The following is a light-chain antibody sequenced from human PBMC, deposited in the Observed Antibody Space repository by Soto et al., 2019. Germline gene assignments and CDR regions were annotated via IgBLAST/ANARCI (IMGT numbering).Light chain of an antibody. CDR2: DAS. Sequence: DLQLTQSPSSLSASVGETVTVTCQASQDISVYLNWYQEKPGKAPTLLIYDASNLKTGVPSRFSGLGSGTHFTLTLSNLQPEDIATYFCQHYDDVLVTFGGGTKVEI. CDR3: QHYDDVLVT. CDR1: QDISVY. V-gene: IGKV1-33*01. J-gene: IGKJ4*01.